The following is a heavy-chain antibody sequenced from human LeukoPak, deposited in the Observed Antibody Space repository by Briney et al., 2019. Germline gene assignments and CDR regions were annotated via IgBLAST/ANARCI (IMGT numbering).Heavy chain of an antibody. D-gene: IGHD3-10*01. CDR3: ARASRGRLRVRGVITNWFDP. Sequence: SETLSLTCAVYGGSFSGYYWSWIRQPPGKGLEWIGEINHSGSTNYNPSLKSRVTISVDTSKNQFSLKLSSVTAADTAMYYCARASRGRLRVRGVITNWFDPWGQGTLVTVSS. CDR1: GGSFSGYY. V-gene: IGHV4-34*01. J-gene: IGHJ5*02. CDR2: INHSGST.